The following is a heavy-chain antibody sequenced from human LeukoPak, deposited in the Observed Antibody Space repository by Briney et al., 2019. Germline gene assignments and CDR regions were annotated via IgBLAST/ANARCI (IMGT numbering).Heavy chain of an antibody. CDR3: AKARRVVDHFDY. Sequence: GGSLRLSCAASGFTFSSYAMSWVRQAPGKGLERVSAISGSGGSTYYADSVKGRFTISRDNSKNTLYLQMNSLRAEDTAVYYCAKARRVVDHFDYWGQGTLVTVSS. J-gene: IGHJ4*02. V-gene: IGHV3-23*01. CDR2: ISGSGGST. D-gene: IGHD2-15*01. CDR1: GFTFSSYA.